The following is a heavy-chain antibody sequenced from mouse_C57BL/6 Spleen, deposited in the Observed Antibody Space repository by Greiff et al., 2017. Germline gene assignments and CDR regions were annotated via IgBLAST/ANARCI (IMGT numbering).Heavy chain of an antibody. CDR3: ASLTGTGFAY. CDR2: IRNKANGYTT. Sequence: EVNVVESGGGLVQPGGSLSLSCAASGFTFTDYYMSWVRQPPGKALEWLGFIRNKANGYTTEYSAPVKGRFTISRDNSQSILYLQMNALSAEDSATYYCASLTGTGFAYWGQGTLVTVSA. J-gene: IGHJ3*01. CDR1: GFTFTDYY. D-gene: IGHD4-1*01. V-gene: IGHV7-3*01.